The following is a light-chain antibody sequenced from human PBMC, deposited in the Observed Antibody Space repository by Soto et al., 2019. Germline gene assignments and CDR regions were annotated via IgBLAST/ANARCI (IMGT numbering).Light chain of an antibody. Sequence: EIVMTQSPATLSVSPGERVTLSSRASQSVTNNLAWYQQKPGQAPRLLIYDASNRATGIPARFSGSGSGTDFTLTISSLQSEDFAVYYCQQRSSWPLTFGGGTKVDIK. CDR1: QSVTNN. V-gene: IGKV3-11*01. J-gene: IGKJ4*01. CDR2: DAS. CDR3: QQRSSWPLT.